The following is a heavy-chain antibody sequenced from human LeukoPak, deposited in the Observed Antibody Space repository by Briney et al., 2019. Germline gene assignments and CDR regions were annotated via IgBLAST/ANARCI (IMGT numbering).Heavy chain of an antibody. D-gene: IGHD6-19*01. V-gene: IGHV1-46*01. CDR3: ARDTGSSGRFDY. Sequence: ASVKVSCKASGYTFTSYYMHWVRQAPGQGLEWMGIINPSGGSTSYAQKFQGRVMITADESTSTAYMELSSLRSEDTAVYYCARDTGSSGRFDYWGQGTLVTVSS. CDR2: INPSGGST. CDR1: GYTFTSYY. J-gene: IGHJ4*02.